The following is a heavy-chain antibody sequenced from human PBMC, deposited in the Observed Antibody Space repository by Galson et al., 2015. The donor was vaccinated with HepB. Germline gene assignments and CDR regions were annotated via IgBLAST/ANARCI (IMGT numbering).Heavy chain of an antibody. Sequence: SVKVSCKASGGTFSSYAISWVRQAPGQGLEWMGRIIPILGIANYAQKFQGRVTITADKSTSTAYMELSSLRSEDTAVYYCARDLWRDGYNSNFDYWGQGTLVTVSS. CDR2: IIPILGIA. J-gene: IGHJ4*02. D-gene: IGHD5-24*01. CDR3: ARDLWRDGYNSNFDY. CDR1: GGTFSSYA. V-gene: IGHV1-69*04.